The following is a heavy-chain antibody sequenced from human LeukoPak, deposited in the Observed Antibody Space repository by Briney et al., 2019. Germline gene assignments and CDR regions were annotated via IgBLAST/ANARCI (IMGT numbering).Heavy chain of an antibody. D-gene: IGHD2-2*01. V-gene: IGHV4-30-4*08. CDR2: IYYSGST. Sequence: PSQTLSLTCTVSGGSISSGDYYWRWIRQPPGKSLEWIGYIYYSGSTYYNPSLKSRVTISVDTSKNQFSLKLSSVTAADTAVYYCARDQVIVPAVDYWGQGTLVTVSS. CDR1: GGSISSGDYY. CDR3: ARDQVIVPAVDY. J-gene: IGHJ4*02.